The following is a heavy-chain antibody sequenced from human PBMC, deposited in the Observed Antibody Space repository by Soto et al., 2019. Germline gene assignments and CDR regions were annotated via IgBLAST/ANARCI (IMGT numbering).Heavy chain of an antibody. CDR2: TRNKANSYTT. J-gene: IGHJ5*02. CDR1: GFTFSDHY. V-gene: IGHV3-72*01. CDR3: ARVVVAATRNWFDP. D-gene: IGHD2-15*01. Sequence: EVQLVESGGGLVQPGGSLRLSCAASGFTFSDHYMDWVRQAPGKGLEWVGRTRNKANSYTTEYAASVKRRFTISRDDSKNSLYLQMNSLKTEDTAVYYCARVVVAATRNWFDPWGQGTLVTVSS.